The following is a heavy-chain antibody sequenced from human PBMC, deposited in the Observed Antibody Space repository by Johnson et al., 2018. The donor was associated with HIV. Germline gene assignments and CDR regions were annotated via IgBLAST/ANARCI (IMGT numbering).Heavy chain of an antibody. CDR1: GFTFSSYG. V-gene: IGHV3-30*02. D-gene: IGHD6-19*01. CDR3: AKDLEEGQQWLIGAFDI. J-gene: IGHJ3*02. Sequence: QVQLVESGGGVVQPGGSLRLSCAASGFTFSSYGMHWVRKAPGKGLEWVAFIRYDGSNKYYADSVKGRFTISRDNSKNTLYLQMNSLRAEDTAVYYCAKDLEEGQQWLIGAFDIWGQGTMVTVSS. CDR2: IRYDGSNK.